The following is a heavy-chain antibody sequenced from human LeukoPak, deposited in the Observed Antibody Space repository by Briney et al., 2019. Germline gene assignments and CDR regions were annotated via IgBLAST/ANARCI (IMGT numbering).Heavy chain of an antibody. Sequence: GGSLRLSCEAYGFTFRNFAMNWVRQAPGKGLEGISFISSGGTTISYAESVSGRFTISRDNASNSLLLQRNSLRIEDTAVYYCARDLMPYVDPEYFDHWGQGTLVTASS. CDR2: ISSGGTTI. CDR3: ARDLMPYVDPEYFDH. J-gene: IGHJ4*02. CDR1: GFTFRNFA. V-gene: IGHV3-48*03. D-gene: IGHD3-9*01.